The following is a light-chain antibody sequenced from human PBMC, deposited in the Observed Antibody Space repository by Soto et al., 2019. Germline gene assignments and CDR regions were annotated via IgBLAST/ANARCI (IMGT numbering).Light chain of an antibody. V-gene: IGKV1-39*01. CDR3: QQSFSTVFT. CDR2: AAS. CDR1: QSVSIY. J-gene: IGKJ3*01. Sequence: DIQMTQSPSSLSASVGDRVTITCRASQSVSIYLNWYQQKPGKAPKHLIYAASNLQSGVPSRFSGTGSATDFTLTISSLQPEDFATYYCQQSFSTVFTFGPGTKVEIK.